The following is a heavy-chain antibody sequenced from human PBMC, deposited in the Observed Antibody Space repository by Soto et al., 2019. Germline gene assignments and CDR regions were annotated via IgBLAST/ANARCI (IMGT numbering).Heavy chain of an antibody. CDR3: ARGLYYYDSSGYYYSYYGMDV. V-gene: IGHV1-8*01. CDR1: GYTFTSYD. D-gene: IGHD3-22*01. J-gene: IGHJ6*02. Sequence: ASVKVSCKASGYTFTSYDINWVRQATGQGLERMGWMNPNSGNTGYAQKFQGRVTMTRNTSISTAYMELSSLRSEDTAVYYCARGLYYYDSSGYYYSYYGMDVWGQGTTVTVSS. CDR2: MNPNSGNT.